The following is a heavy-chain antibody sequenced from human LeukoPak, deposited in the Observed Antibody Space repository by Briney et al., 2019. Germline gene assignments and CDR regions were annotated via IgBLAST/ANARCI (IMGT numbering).Heavy chain of an antibody. CDR2: ISSNGGST. J-gene: IGHJ4*02. D-gene: IGHD3-22*01. Sequence: GGSLRLSCSASGFTFSSYAMHWVRQAPGKGLEYVSAISSNGGSTYYADPVKGRFTISRDNSKNTLYLQMSSLRAEDTAVYYCVKPLNYYDSSGYPLYFDYWGQGTLVTVSS. V-gene: IGHV3-64D*09. CDR1: GFTFSSYA. CDR3: VKPLNYYDSSGYPLYFDY.